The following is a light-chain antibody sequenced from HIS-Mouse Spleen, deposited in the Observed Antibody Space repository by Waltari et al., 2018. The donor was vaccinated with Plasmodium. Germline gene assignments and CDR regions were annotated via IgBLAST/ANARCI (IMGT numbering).Light chain of an antibody. J-gene: IGKJ2*01. Sequence: DIQMTQSPSAMSASVGDRVTITCRASQGISNYLAWFQQKPWKVPKRLIYAAFSLQSGVPSRFSGSGSGTEFTLTISSLQPEDFATYYCLQHNSYPMYTFGQGTKLEIK. V-gene: IGKV1-17*03. CDR1: QGISNY. CDR3: LQHNSYPMYT. CDR2: AAF.